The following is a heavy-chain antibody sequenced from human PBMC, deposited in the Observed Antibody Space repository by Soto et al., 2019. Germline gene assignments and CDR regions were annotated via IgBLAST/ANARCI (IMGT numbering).Heavy chain of an antibody. CDR2: IYSGGST. CDR3: AREASRGFFAMFAFDI. V-gene: IGHV3-66*01. CDR1: GFTFSNYW. J-gene: IGHJ3*02. D-gene: IGHD3-10*02. Sequence: GGSLRLSCAASGFTFSNYWMNWVRQVPGKGLVWVSVIYSGGSTYYADSVKGRFTISRDNSKNTLYLQMNSLRAEDTAVYYCAREASRGFFAMFAFDIWGQGTMVTVSS.